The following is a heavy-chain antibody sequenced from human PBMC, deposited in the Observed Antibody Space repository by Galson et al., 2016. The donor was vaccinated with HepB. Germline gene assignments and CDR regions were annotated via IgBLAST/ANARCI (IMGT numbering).Heavy chain of an antibody. D-gene: IGHD1-26*01. J-gene: IGHJ6*04. CDR3: VQGSTAPAV. CDR1: GFTFKDYG. Sequence: SLRLSCAASGFTFKDYGMTWVRQAPGKGLEVVSSISRSGDSRGYADSVKGRSTISRDNSKNTLSLQMNSLRAEDPDVYYCVQGSTAPAVWGKGTTVIVSS. CDR2: ISRSGDSR. V-gene: IGHV3-23*01.